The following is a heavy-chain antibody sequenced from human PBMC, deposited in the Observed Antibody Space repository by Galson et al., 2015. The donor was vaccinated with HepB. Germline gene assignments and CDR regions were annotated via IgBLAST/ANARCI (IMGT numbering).Heavy chain of an antibody. D-gene: IGHD3-3*01. CDR2: INPNSGGT. V-gene: IGHV1-2*06. Sequence: SVKVSCKASGYTFTGYYMHWVRQAPGQGLEWMGRINPNSGGTNYAQKFQGRVTMTRDTSISTAYMELSRLRSDDTAVYYCARGNDFWSGYYGIVGATTDFDYWGQGTLVTVSS. J-gene: IGHJ4*02. CDR1: GYTFTGYY. CDR3: ARGNDFWSGYYGIVGATTDFDY.